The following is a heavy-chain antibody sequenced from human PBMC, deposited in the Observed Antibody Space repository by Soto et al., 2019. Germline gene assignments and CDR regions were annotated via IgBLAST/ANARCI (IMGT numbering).Heavy chain of an antibody. CDR2: IYPGDSDT. D-gene: IGHD6-6*01. Sequence: PGESLKISCNGSGYSFTIYCIGLVVQMPGKGLEWMGIIYPGDSDTRYSPSFQGQVTISADKSTSTAYLQWSSLKASDTAMYYCARRIAARYYYGMDVWGQGTTVTVSS. CDR1: GYSFTIYC. CDR3: ARRIAARYYYGMDV. J-gene: IGHJ6*02. V-gene: IGHV5-51*01.